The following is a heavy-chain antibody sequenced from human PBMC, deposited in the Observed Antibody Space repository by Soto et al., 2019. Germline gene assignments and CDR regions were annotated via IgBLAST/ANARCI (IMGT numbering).Heavy chain of an antibody. Sequence: SQTLSLTCAISVDSISSNSAAWNWIRQSPSRGLEWLGRTYYRSKWYNDYAVSVKGRITINPDTSKHQFSLQLNSVAPEDTAVYYCARGRDCSGTSCYVDWFDPWGQGTLVTVSS. J-gene: IGHJ5*02. CDR2: TYYRSKWYN. CDR3: ARGRDCSGTSCYVDWFDP. V-gene: IGHV6-1*01. CDR1: VDSISSNSAA. D-gene: IGHD2-2*01.